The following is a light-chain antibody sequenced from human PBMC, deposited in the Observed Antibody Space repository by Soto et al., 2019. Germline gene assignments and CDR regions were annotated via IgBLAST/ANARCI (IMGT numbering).Light chain of an antibody. Sequence: QSALTQPPSASGSPGQSVTISCTGTSSDVGGYDSVSWFQQHPDKAPKLMIYEVSKRPSGVPDRFSGSKSGNTASLTVSGVEAEDEADYYCSSYAGSDSLVFGGGTKLTVL. CDR1: SSDVGGYDS. J-gene: IGLJ2*01. V-gene: IGLV2-8*01. CDR2: EVS. CDR3: SSYAGSDSLV.